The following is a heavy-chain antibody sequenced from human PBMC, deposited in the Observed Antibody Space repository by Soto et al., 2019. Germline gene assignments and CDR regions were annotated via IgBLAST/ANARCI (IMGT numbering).Heavy chain of an antibody. CDR2: IYHSGNI. CDR3: ARGVVVITAEVYYFDY. V-gene: IGHV4-30-2*01. D-gene: IGHD3-22*01. J-gene: IGHJ4*02. CDR1: GGSISSGGYS. Sequence: TLSLTCTVSGGSISSGGYSWSWIRQPPGKGLEWIGYIYHSGNIYYNPSLKSRVAISVDRSKNQFSLKLSSVTAADTAVYYCARGVVVITAEVYYFDYWGQGTLVTVSS.